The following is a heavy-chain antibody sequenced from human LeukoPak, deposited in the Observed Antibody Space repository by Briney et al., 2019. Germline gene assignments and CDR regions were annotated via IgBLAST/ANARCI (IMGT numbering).Heavy chain of an antibody. CDR1: GFTFNSYA. CDR3: AKDRRSGWPDDAFDI. D-gene: IGHD6-19*01. CDR2: ITNTGSST. Sequence: TGGSLRLSCAASGFTFNSYAMSWVRQAPGKGLEWVSGITNTGSSTYYADSVKGRFTIARDNSKNTLYLQMNSLRVDDTAVYYCAKDRRSGWPDDAFDIWGQGTLVTVSS. V-gene: IGHV3-23*01. J-gene: IGHJ3*02.